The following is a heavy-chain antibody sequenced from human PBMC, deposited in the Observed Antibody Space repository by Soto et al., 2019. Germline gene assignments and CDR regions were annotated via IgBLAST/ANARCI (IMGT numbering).Heavy chain of an antibody. D-gene: IGHD6-19*01. CDR2: LNPNSGDT. CDR3: ATSGGGWYLY. Sequence: QVQLVQSGAEVKKPGASVKVSCKASGYTFSSYDINWVRQATGQGIEWMGWLNPNSGDTGYAQKFQGRVTLTRNSSMNPAYIELSSLTSDDTAVYYCATSGGGWYLYWGQGTLVTVSS. CDR1: GYTFSSYD. V-gene: IGHV1-8*01. J-gene: IGHJ4*02.